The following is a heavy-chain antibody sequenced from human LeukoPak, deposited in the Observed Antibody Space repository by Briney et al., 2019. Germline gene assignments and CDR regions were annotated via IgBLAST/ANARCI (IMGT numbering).Heavy chain of an antibody. V-gene: IGHV3-30-3*01. Sequence: PGRSLRLSCAASGFTFSSYAMHWVRQAPGKGLEWVAVISYDGSNKYYADSVKGRFTISRDNAKNSLYLQMNSLRAEDTAVYYCAREVAVAGGDYWGQGTLVTVSS. CDR2: ISYDGSNK. D-gene: IGHD6-19*01. J-gene: IGHJ4*02. CDR1: GFTFSSYA. CDR3: AREVAVAGGDY.